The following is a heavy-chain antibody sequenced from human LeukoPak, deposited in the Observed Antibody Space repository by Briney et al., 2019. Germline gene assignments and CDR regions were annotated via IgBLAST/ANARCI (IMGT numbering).Heavy chain of an antibody. CDR3: VRDLILTWTPGDDFDH. CDR2: INGRGSVI. V-gene: IGHV3-74*01. CDR1: GFTFSGYW. D-gene: IGHD3-16*01. Sequence: GGSLRLSCAASGFTFSGYWMPWVRQAPGKGLGWVARINGRGSVISYADSVRGRFTISRENARNAVYLQMDSLRAEDTAVYYCVRDLILTWTPGDDFDHWGQGTLVTVSS. J-gene: IGHJ4*02.